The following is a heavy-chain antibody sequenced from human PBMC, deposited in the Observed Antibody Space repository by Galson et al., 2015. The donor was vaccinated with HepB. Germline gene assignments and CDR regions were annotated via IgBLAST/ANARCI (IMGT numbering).Heavy chain of an antibody. CDR3: TTDPYGAFYFDY. J-gene: IGHJ4*02. D-gene: IGHD1-26*01. CDR2: IKSKTDGGTT. CDR1: GFTFSNAW. Sequence: SLRLSCAASGFTFSNAWMSWVRQAPGKGLEWVGRIKSKTDGGTTDYAAPVKGRFTISRDDSKNTLYLQMNSLKTEDTAVYYCTTDPYGAFYFDYWGQGTLVTVSS. V-gene: IGHV3-15*01.